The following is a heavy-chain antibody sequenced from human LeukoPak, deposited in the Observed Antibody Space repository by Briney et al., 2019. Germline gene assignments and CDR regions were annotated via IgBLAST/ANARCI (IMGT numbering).Heavy chain of an antibody. CDR3: AKTSDSGWYNDY. V-gene: IGHV3-30*18. Sequence: GGSLRLSCAASGFTFSSYGMHWVRQAPGKGLEWVAVISYDGSNKYYADSVKGRFTISRDNSKNTLYLQMNSLRAEDTAVYYCAKTSDSGWYNDYWGQGTLATVSS. D-gene: IGHD6-19*01. CDR1: GFTFSSYG. J-gene: IGHJ4*02. CDR2: ISYDGSNK.